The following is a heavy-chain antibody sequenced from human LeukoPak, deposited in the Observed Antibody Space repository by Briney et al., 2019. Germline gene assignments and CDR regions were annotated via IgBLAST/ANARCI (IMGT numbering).Heavy chain of an antibody. CDR2: ISGSGGST. D-gene: IGHD3-10*01. CDR1: GFTFSSYA. CDR3: ARDLIPGYYGSGYY. V-gene: IGHV3-23*01. Sequence: PGGSLRLSCAASGFTFSSYAMSWVRQAPGKGLEWVSAISGSGGSTYYADSVKGRFTISRDNAKNSLYLQMNSLRAEDTAVYYCARDLIPGYYGSGYYWGQGTMVTVSS. J-gene: IGHJ3*01.